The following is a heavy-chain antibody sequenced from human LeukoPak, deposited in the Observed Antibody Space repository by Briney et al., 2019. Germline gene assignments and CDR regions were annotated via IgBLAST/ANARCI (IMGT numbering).Heavy chain of an antibody. D-gene: IGHD6-13*01. Sequence: GGSLRLSCAASGFTFSSYAMSWVRQAPGKGLEWVSAISGSGGSTYYADSVKGRFTISRDNSKNTLYLQMNSLRVEDTALYYCARRSPYSNSYFDYWGQGTLVTVSS. J-gene: IGHJ4*02. V-gene: IGHV3-23*01. CDR3: ARRSPYSNSYFDY. CDR2: ISGSGGST. CDR1: GFTFSSYA.